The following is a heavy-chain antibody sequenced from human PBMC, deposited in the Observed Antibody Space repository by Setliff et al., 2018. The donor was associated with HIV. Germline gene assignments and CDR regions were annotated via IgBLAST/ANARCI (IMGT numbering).Heavy chain of an antibody. D-gene: IGHD2-15*01. CDR2: IKQDGSDK. CDR1: GFTFSNYW. V-gene: IGHV3-7*03. CDR3: ARVGGSSGSFGFYYYYYYMDV. Sequence: VGSLRLSCAAFGFTFSNYWMTWVRQAPGKGLEWVANIKQDGSDKYYVDSVKGRFTISRDNAKNSLYLQMNSLRAEDTAVYYCARVGGSSGSFGFYYYYYYMDVWGEGTTVTVSS. J-gene: IGHJ6*03.